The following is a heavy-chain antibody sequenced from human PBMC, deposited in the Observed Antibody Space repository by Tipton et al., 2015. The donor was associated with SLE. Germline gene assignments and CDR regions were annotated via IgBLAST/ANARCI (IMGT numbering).Heavy chain of an antibody. J-gene: IGHJ6*02. CDR3: ARDAGGCMDV. CDR2: IYYSGST. CDR1: GGSISSYY. V-gene: IGHV4-59*01. D-gene: IGHD3-10*01. Sequence: TLSLTCTVSGGSISSYYWSWIRQPPGKGLEWIGYIYYSGSTNYNPSLKSRVTISVDTSKNQFSLKLSSVTAADTAVYYCARDAGGCMDVWGQGTTVTVSS.